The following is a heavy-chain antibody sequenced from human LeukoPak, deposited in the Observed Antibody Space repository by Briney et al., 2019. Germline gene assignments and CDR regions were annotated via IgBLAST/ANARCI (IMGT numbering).Heavy chain of an antibody. CDR2: INPGGGST. D-gene: IGHD6-19*01. J-gene: IGHJ4*02. Sequence: ASVKVSCKASGYTFTNHYMHWVRQAPRQGLEWMGIINPGGGSTSYPQKFQGRVTMTRDTSTSTVYMELSSLRSEDTAFYFCARDEVAGTYYFDNWGQGTLVTVSS. V-gene: IGHV1-46*01. CDR1: GYTFTNHY. CDR3: ARDEVAGTYYFDN.